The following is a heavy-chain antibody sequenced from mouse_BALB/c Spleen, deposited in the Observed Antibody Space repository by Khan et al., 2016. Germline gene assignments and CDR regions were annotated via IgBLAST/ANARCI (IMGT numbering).Heavy chain of an antibody. CDR2: IDPENGDT. D-gene: IGHD3-3*01. Sequence: VQLQQPGAELVRSGASVKLSCTASAFNIIDYFMHWVKQRPEQGLEWIGWIDPENGDTEYAPKFQGKATMTADTSTNTAYLQMSSLTSEDTAVDYCNAGWLGRDSCAMDYWGQGTSVTVSS. CDR3: NAGWLGRDSCAMDY. V-gene: IGHV14-4*02. CDR1: AFNIIDYF. J-gene: IGHJ4*01.